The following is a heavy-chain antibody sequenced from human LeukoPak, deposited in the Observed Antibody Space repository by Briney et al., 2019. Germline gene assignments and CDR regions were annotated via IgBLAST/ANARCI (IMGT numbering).Heavy chain of an antibody. D-gene: IGHD3-10*01. CDR3: ARDGDSSGSYYPWFDH. Sequence: SETLSLTCTVSGGSISSYYWSWIRQPPGKGLEWIGYIYYSGSTNYNPSLKSRVTISVDTSKNQFSLKRSSVTAADTAVYYCARDGDSSGSYYPWFDHWGQGTLVTVSS. J-gene: IGHJ5*02. V-gene: IGHV4-59*12. CDR1: GGSISSYY. CDR2: IYYSGST.